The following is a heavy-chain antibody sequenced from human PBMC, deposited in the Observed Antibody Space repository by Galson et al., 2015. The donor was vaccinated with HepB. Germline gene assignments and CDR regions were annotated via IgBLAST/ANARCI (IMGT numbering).Heavy chain of an antibody. V-gene: IGHV4-34*01. Sequence: SETLSLTCAVYGESFSGYYWCWIRQPPGKGLEWIGEINHSGSTNYNPSLKSRVTISVDTSKNQFSLKLSSVTAADTAVYYCARGGGCSGGSCYSIDYWGQGTLVTVSS. J-gene: IGHJ4*02. CDR3: ARGGGCSGGSCYSIDY. D-gene: IGHD2-15*01. CDR1: GESFSGYY. CDR2: INHSGST.